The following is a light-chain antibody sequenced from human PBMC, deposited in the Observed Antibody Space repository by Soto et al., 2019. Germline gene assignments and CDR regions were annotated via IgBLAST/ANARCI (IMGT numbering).Light chain of an antibody. CDR1: QRICIS. CDR3: QQTFRPPYT. CDR2: VAS. Sequence: DLQMTQSLSSLSASVGDTVTITCRASQRICISLRWYQQKPGKAPKFLIYVASTLQRGVPSRFSGSGSGTEFTLTISSLQPEDVATYYCQQTFRPPYTFGQGTKLEIK. J-gene: IGKJ2*01. V-gene: IGKV1-39*01.